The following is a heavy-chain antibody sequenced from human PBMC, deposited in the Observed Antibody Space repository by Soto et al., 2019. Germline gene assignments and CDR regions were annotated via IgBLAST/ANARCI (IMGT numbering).Heavy chain of an antibody. CDR3: ARGVDCSGGRCVLDY. CDR2: ISGGSGYI. CDR1: GFTFSTYN. Sequence: EVQLVESGGDLVQPGGSLRLSCAASGFTFSTYNMNWVRQAPGKGLEWVSYISGGSGYIYSAYSVKGRFTISRDNANNSLYLQMNSLRVEDTAVYYCARGVDCSGGRCVLDYWGQGTLVTVSS. J-gene: IGHJ4*02. D-gene: IGHD2-15*01. V-gene: IGHV3-21*01.